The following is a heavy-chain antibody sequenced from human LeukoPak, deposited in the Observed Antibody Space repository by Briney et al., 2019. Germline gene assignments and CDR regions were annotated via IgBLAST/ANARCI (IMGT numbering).Heavy chain of an antibody. CDR3: ARTDSSGYYVVDY. CDR1: GYTFTSYD. Sequence: ASVKVSCKASGYTFTSYDINWVRQATGQGLEWMGWMNPNSGNTGYAQKFQGRVTMTRNTSISTAYMELSSLRSEDTAVCYCARTDSSGYYVVDYWGQGTLVTVSS. J-gene: IGHJ4*02. V-gene: IGHV1-8*01. D-gene: IGHD3-22*01. CDR2: MNPNSGNT.